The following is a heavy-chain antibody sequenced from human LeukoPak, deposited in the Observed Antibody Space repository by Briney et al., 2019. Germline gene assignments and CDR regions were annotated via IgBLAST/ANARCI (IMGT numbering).Heavy chain of an antibody. CDR3: ARHYDNGGYYYAHFDY. V-gene: IGHV4-59*08. D-gene: IGHD3-22*01. CDR2: IYYRST. J-gene: IGHJ4*02. CDR1: GGSISSYY. Sequence: SETLSLTCTVSGGSISSYYWSWIRQPPGKGLEWIGYIYYRSTNYNPSLKSRVTISIDTSKNQLSLKLSSVTAADTAVYYCARHYDNGGYYYAHFDYWGQGTLVTVSS.